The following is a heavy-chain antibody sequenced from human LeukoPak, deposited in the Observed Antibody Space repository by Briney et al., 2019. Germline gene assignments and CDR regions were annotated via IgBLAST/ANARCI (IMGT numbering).Heavy chain of an antibody. D-gene: IGHD2-2*01. Sequence: ASVKVSCKASGYTFTSYDINWVRQATGQGLEWMGWMNPNSGNTGYAQKFQGRVTMTRNTSISTAYMELSSLRSEDTAVSYCARARRYCSSTSCYRSWFDPWGQGTLVTVSS. CDR1: GYTFTSYD. CDR3: ARARRYCSSTSCYRSWFDP. CDR2: MNPNSGNT. J-gene: IGHJ5*02. V-gene: IGHV1-8*01.